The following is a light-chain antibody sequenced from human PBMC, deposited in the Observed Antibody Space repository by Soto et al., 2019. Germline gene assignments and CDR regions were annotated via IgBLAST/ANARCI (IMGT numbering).Light chain of an antibody. CDR2: GAS. CDR1: QSINKW. J-gene: IGKJ1*01. CDR3: QQSNSFPWT. V-gene: IGKV1-12*01. Sequence: DILLTQSPSTLSASVGDRATISCRASQSINKWLAWYQHKPGKAPNLLIYGASSLQSGVPSRFSGSGSGTDFTLTISSLQPEDFATYYCQQSNSFPWTFGQGTKVDIK.